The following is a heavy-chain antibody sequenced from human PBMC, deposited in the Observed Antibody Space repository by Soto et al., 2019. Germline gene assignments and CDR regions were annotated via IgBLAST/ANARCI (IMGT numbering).Heavy chain of an antibody. D-gene: IGHD6-6*01. J-gene: IGHJ6*02. CDR2: IYYSGST. Sequence: PSETLSLTCTVSGGSISSGGYYWSWIRQHPGKGLEWIGYIYYSGSTYYNPSLKSRVTISVDTSKNQFSLKLSSVTAADTAVYYCACGYSSSSYCYYYYGMDVWGQGTTVTVSS. CDR1: GGSISSGGYY. CDR3: ACGYSSSSYCYYYYGMDV. V-gene: IGHV4-31*03.